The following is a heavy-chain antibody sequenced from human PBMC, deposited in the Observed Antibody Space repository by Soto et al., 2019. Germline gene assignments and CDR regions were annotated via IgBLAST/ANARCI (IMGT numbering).Heavy chain of an antibody. CDR3: ARQFLEWPNAFDI. CDR2: INAGNGNT. J-gene: IGHJ3*02. CDR1: GYTFTSYA. Sequence: ASVKVSCNASGYTFTSYAMHWVRQAPGQRLEWMGWINAGNGNTKYSQKFQGRVTITRDTSASTAYMELSSLRSEDTAVYYCARQFLEWPNAFDIWGQGTMVTVSS. D-gene: IGHD3-3*01. V-gene: IGHV1-3*01.